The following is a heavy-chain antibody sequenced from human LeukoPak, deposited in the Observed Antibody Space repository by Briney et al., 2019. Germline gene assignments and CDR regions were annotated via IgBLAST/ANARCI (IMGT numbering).Heavy chain of an antibody. J-gene: IGHJ4*02. V-gene: IGHV3-30*02. CDR1: GFTFSNYG. CDR3: AKDVPAAYFDY. Sequence: GGSLRLSCAASGFTFSNYGMHWVRQAPGKGLEWVAFVRYDESAKFYADSVKGRFTISRDNSKTTLYLQMNSLRPEDTAVYYCAKDVPAAYFDYWGQGTLVTVSS. D-gene: IGHD2-2*01. CDR2: VRYDESAK.